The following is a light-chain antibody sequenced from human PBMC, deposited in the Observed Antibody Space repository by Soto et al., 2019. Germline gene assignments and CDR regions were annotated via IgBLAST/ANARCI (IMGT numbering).Light chain of an antibody. Sequence: EIVMTQSPATLSVSPGERAILSCRASQSVSSNLAWYQQKPGQAPRLLIYGASTRATGIPARFSGSGSGTEFTLTISSLQSEDFAVYYCQQYNNWPQLTVGGGTKVEIK. CDR3: QQYNNWPQLT. J-gene: IGKJ4*01. CDR1: QSVSSN. V-gene: IGKV3-15*01. CDR2: GAS.